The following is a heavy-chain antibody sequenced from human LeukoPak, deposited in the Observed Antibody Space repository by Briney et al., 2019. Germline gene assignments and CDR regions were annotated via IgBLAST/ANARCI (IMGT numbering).Heavy chain of an antibody. J-gene: IGHJ3*02. CDR2: IYHSGST. D-gene: IGHD6-19*01. Sequence: SGTLSLTCAVSGGSISSSNWWSWVRQPPGKGLEWIGEIYHSGSTNYNPSLKSRVTISVDTSKNQFSLKLSSVTAADTAVYYCARVDYSSGWYNNDAFDIWGQGTMVTVSS. V-gene: IGHV4-4*02. CDR3: ARVDYSSGWYNNDAFDI. CDR1: GGSISSSNW.